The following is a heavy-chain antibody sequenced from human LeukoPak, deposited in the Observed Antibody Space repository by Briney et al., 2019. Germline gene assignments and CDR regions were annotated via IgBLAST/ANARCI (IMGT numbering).Heavy chain of an antibody. Sequence: KSSETLSLTCTVSGGSISSSSYYWGWIRQPPGKGLEWIGSIYYSGSTYYNPSLKSRVAISVDTSKNQFSLKLSSVTAADTAVYYLGRVKRENAKNRFLGYRGQGTLVTVSS. CDR2: IYYSGST. CDR3: GRVKRENAKNRFLGY. V-gene: IGHV4-39*01. J-gene: IGHJ4*02. CDR1: GGSISSSSYY. D-gene: IGHD2-8*01.